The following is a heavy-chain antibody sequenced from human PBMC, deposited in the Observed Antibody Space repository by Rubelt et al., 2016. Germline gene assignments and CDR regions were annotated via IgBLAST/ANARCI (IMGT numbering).Heavy chain of an antibody. D-gene: IGHD2-15*01. Sequence: SSYGMHWVRQAPGKGLEWVAVIWYDGSNKYYADSVKGRFTISRDNSKNTLYLQMNSLRAADTAVYYCARDSQGCSGGSCYSVGDAFDIWGQGTMVTVSS. CDR1: SSYG. V-gene: IGHV3-33*01. CDR2: IWYDGSNK. CDR3: ARDSQGCSGGSCYSVGDAFDI. J-gene: IGHJ3*02.